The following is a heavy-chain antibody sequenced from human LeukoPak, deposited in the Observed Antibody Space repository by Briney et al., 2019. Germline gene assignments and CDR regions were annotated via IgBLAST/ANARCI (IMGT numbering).Heavy chain of an antibody. J-gene: IGHJ4*02. CDR2: IYYSGST. D-gene: IGHD3-3*01. Sequence: PSETLSLTCTVSGGPISSSSYYWGWIRQPPGKALEWIGSIYYSGSTYYNPSLKSRVTISVDTSKNQFSLKLSSVTAADTAVYYCAVELTIFGVVTNHPLDYWGQGTLVAVSS. CDR1: GGPISSSSYY. CDR3: AVELTIFGVVTNHPLDY. V-gene: IGHV4-39*01.